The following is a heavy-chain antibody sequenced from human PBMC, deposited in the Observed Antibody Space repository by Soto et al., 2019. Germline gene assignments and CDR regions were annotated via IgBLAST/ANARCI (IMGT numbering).Heavy chain of an antibody. J-gene: IGHJ5*02. CDR2: IYSIGGI. CDR3: ARQGRGGTNGIFTWPDGGQWFDP. Sequence: SETLSLTCTVSGGSIRSNNYYWGWIRQPPGKGLEWIGSIYSIGGIYYNRPLNSRLTISVATSKNEFSLTVTSVTASDMATYYCARQGRGGTNGIFTWPDGGQWFDPWGLGILVTVSS. CDR1: GGSIRSNNYY. V-gene: IGHV4-39*01. D-gene: IGHD2-8*01.